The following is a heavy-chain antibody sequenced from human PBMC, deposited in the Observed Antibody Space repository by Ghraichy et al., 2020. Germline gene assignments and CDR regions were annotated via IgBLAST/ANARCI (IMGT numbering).Heavy chain of an antibody. Sequence: GGSLRLSCAASGFAFTNYAMSWVRQAPGKGLEWVSTISGSADSTYYADSVKGRFTISRDNSKNTLYLQMNSLRAEDTAVYYCAKLYNGSYYPHDAFEIWGQGTMVTVSS. J-gene: IGHJ3*02. CDR1: GFAFTNYA. D-gene: IGHD1-26*01. CDR2: ISGSADST. V-gene: IGHV3-23*01. CDR3: AKLYNGSYYPHDAFEI.